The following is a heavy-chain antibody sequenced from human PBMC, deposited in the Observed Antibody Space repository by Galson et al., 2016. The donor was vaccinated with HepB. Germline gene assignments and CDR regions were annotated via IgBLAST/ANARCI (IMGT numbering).Heavy chain of an antibody. CDR1: GYIFTDYY. CDR3: ARGLKNLEWLVGGFDI. Sequence: SVKVSCKASGYIFTDYYLHWVRQAPGQGPEWMGWINPNNGGTKFADKLQGRVTMTRDTSVNTAFLELSGLTSDDTAVYYCARGLKNLEWLVGGFDIWGQGTLITVSS. CDR2: INPNNGGT. J-gene: IGHJ3*02. V-gene: IGHV1-2*02. D-gene: IGHD3-3*01.